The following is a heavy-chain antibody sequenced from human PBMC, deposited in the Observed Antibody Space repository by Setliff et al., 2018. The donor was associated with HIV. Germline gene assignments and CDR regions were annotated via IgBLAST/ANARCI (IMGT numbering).Heavy chain of an antibody. CDR2: IYSGGTT. CDR3: ARSPQGGYFDY. J-gene: IGHJ4*03. Sequence: LSLSCAASGFTVSGSYMSWVRQAPGKGLEWVSTIYSGGTTYYADSVKGRFTISRDNSKNTLYRQMNSLRVEDTAVYHCARSPQGGYFDYWGQGTLLTVSS. CDR1: GFTVSGSY. V-gene: IGHV3-53*01.